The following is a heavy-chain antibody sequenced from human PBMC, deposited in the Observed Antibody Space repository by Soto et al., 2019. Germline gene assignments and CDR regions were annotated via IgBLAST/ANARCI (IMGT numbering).Heavy chain of an antibody. CDR2: IYYSGST. V-gene: IGHV4-39*01. D-gene: IGHD4-4*01. CDR1: GGSISSSSYY. J-gene: IGHJ6*02. CDR3: ARLTTTKGGYYYYGMDV. Sequence: SETLSLTCTVSGGSISSSSYYWGWIRQPPGKGLEWIGSIYYSGSTYYNPSLKSRVTISVDTPKNQFSLKLSSVTAADTAVYYCARLTTTKGGYYYYGMDVWGQGTTVTVSS.